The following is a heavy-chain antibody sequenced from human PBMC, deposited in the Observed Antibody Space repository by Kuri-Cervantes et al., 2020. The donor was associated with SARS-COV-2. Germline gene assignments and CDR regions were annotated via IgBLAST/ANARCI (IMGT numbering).Heavy chain of an antibody. J-gene: IGHJ4*02. Sequence: LALTCAAFGITFSSYSMNWVRQAPGKGLEWVSSVSNSSYRYYADSVKGRFTIPRDNAKNSLYLQMNSLRTEDTAVYYCTSGEIAASGTIYYFDYWGQGTLVTVSS. CDR2: VSNSSYR. CDR1: GITFSSYS. D-gene: IGHD1-7*01. CDR3: TSGEIAASGTIYYFDY. V-gene: IGHV3-21*01.